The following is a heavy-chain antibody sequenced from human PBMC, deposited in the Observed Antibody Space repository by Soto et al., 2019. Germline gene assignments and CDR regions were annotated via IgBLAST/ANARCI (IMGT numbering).Heavy chain of an antibody. Sequence: QLQLQESGSGLVKPSQTLSLTCAVSGGSISSGGYSGSWIRQPPGKGLEWIGYIYHSGSTYYNPSLKSRVTISVDRSKNQFSLKLSSVTAADTAVYYCVRVPGPWGQGTTVTVSS. J-gene: IGHJ6*02. V-gene: IGHV4-30-2*01. CDR2: IYHSGST. CDR3: VRVPGP. CDR1: GGSISSGGYS.